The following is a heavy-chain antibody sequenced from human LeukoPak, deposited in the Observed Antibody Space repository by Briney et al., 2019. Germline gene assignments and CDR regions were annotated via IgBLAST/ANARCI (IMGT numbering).Heavy chain of an antibody. V-gene: IGHV3-33*01. J-gene: IGHJ4*03. D-gene: IGHD6-19*01. CDR3: ARDRIAVAGSYFDY. CDR2: IWYDGSNK. CDR1: GFTFSRYG. Sequence: GGSLRLSCAASGFTFSRYGMHWVRQAPGKGLEWVAVIWYDGSNKYYADSVKGRFTISRDNSKNTLYLQMNSLRAEDTAVYYCARDRIAVAGSYFDYWGQGTLVAVSS.